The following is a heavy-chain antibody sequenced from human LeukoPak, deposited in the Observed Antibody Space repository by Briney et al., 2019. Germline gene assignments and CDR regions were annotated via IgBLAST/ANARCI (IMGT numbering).Heavy chain of an antibody. CDR2: ISDSGDST. CDR1: GFAFSSQA. Sequence: GGSLRLSCAASGFAFSSQAMGWVRQAPGKGLEWVSVISDSGDSTYYADSVKGRFTISRDNSKNTLYLQMNSLKAEDTAVYYCAKDARRSSGWYFFDHWGQGTLVTVSS. CDR3: AKDARRSSGWYFFDH. D-gene: IGHD6-19*01. V-gene: IGHV3-23*01. J-gene: IGHJ4*02.